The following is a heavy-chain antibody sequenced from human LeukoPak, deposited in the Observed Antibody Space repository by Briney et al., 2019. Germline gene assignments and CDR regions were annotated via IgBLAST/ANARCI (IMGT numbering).Heavy chain of an antibody. CDR3: ATHSGSWYYFDY. D-gene: IGHD6-13*01. V-gene: IGHV4-59*10. Sequence: PSETLSLTCAVYGGSFSGYYWSWIRQPAGKGLEWIGRIYTSGSTNYNPSLKSRVTMSVDTSKNQFSLKLSSVTAADTAVYYCATHSGSWYYFDYWGQGTLVTVSS. J-gene: IGHJ4*02. CDR2: IYTSGST. CDR1: GGSFSGYY.